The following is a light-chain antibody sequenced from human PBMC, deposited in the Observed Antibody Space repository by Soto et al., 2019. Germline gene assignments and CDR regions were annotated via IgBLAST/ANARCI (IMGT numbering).Light chain of an antibody. CDR1: QSVGRRY. CDR2: DTS. V-gene: IGKV3-20*01. J-gene: IGKJ4*01. CDR3: QHQGT. Sequence: VVLTQSPGTLSLSPGERATLSCRASQSVGRRYLAWYQQKPGQAPRLLIYDTSDRASDIPDRFSGGGSETDVSLTISRLVPEDSAVYYCQHQGTFGGGTKVEIK.